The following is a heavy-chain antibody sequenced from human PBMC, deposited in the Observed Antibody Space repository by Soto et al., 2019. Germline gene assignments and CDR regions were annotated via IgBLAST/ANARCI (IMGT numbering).Heavy chain of an antibody. CDR3: AKDSLASAAPGNWFDP. V-gene: IGHV3-23*01. CDR2: ITASGGTT. J-gene: IGHJ5*02. Sequence: GGSLRLSCAASGFTFSGYAMSWVRQAPGSGLEWVAAITASGGTTHYADSVKGRFTISRDNSHNILYLQVNYLSAQDTGMYYCAKDSLASAAPGNWFDPWGQGTPVTVSS. D-gene: IGHD6-25*01. CDR1: GFTFSGYA.